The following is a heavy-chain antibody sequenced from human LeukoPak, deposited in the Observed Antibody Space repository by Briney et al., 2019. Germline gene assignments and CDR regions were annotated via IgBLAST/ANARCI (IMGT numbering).Heavy chain of an antibody. CDR3: ARHGRRDGNKSPWSQ. J-gene: IGHJ4*02. CDR2: MSDSGTL. D-gene: IGHD4-23*01. CDR1: GGSISNYY. V-gene: IGHV4-59*08. Sequence: PSETLSLICTVSGGSISNYYWSWIRQSPEKGLEWIGFMSDSGTLDYNPSLTGRVRMAGDTSKNQFTLKLTSVTAADTAVYYCARHGRRDGNKSPWSQWGQGTLVSVS.